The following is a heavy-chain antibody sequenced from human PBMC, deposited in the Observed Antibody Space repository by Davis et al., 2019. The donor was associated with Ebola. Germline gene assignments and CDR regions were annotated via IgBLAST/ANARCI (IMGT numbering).Heavy chain of an antibody. D-gene: IGHD4-11*01. V-gene: IGHV3-9*01. CDR2: ISWNSGSI. CDR1: GFTFSSYS. Sequence: SLKISCAASGFTFSSYSMNWVRQAPGKGLEWVSGISWNSGSIGYADSVKGRFTISRDNAKNSLYLQMNSLRAEDTALYYCAKDMAVTPTYGMDVWGQGTTVTVSS. CDR3: AKDMAVTPTYGMDV. J-gene: IGHJ6*02.